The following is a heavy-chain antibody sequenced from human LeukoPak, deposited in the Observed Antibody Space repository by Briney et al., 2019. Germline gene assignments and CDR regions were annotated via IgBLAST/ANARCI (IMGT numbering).Heavy chain of an antibody. CDR2: IHYSGST. Sequence: SETLSLTCTVSGGSISGYYWIWIRQPPGKGLEWIGYIHYSGSTNYNPSLRSRVTIPVDTSKNQFSLKLSSATAADTAVYFCARRAINSVMFDYWGQGTLVTVSS. V-gene: IGHV4-59*08. J-gene: IGHJ4*02. CDR3: ARRAINSVMFDY. D-gene: IGHD3-16*01. CDR1: GGSISGYY.